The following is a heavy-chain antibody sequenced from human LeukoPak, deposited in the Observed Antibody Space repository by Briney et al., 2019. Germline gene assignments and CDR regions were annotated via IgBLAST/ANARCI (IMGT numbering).Heavy chain of an antibody. V-gene: IGHV3-21*01. CDR2: ISSSSTYI. Sequence: GGFLRLSCAASGFTFSSYSMNWVRQAPGKGLEWVSSISSSSTYIYYADSVKGRFTISRDNAKNSLYLQMNSLRADDTAVYYCARDHRYCSGGSCYWESYYYYYMDVWGKGTTVTVSS. CDR3: ARDHRYCSGGSCYWESYYYYYMDV. CDR1: GFTFSSYS. D-gene: IGHD2-15*01. J-gene: IGHJ6*03.